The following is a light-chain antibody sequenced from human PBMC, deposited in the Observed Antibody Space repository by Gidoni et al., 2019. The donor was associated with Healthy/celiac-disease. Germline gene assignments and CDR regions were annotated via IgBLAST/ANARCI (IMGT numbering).Light chain of an antibody. CDR3: QQYNSYWT. CDR2: KAS. J-gene: IGKJ1*01. V-gene: IGKV1-5*03. Sequence: DIQMTQSPSTLSASVGDSVTITCWASQSISSWLAWYQQKPGKAPKLLIYKASSLESGVPSRFSGSGSGTEFTLTISSLQPDDFATYYCQQYNSYWTFGQGTKVEIK. CDR1: QSISSW.